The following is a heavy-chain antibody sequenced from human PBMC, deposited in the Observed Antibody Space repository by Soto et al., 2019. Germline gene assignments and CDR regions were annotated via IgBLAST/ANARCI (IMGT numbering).Heavy chain of an antibody. D-gene: IGHD3-3*01. CDR1: GGTFSSYA. V-gene: IGHV1-2*02. J-gene: IGHJ5*02. CDR3: ARSPEYDFWSWFDP. Sequence: GASVKVSCKASGGTFSSYAISWVRQAPGQGLEWMGGINPNSGGTNYAQKFQGRVTMTRDTSISTAYMELSRLRSDDTAVYYCARSPEYDFWSWFDPWGQGTLVTVSS. CDR2: INPNSGGT.